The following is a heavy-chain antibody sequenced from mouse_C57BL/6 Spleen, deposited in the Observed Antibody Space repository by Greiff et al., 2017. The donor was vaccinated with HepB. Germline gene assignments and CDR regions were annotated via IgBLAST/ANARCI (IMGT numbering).Heavy chain of an antibody. CDR3: AEITAVVARDSYWYFDV. J-gene: IGHJ1*03. CDR1: GYTFTSYG. V-gene: IGHV1-81*01. Sequence: QVQLQQSGAELARPGASVKLSCKASGYTFTSYGISWVKQRTGQGLEWIGEIYPRSGNTYYNEKFKGKATLTADKSSSTAYMELRSLTSEDSAVYFCAEITAVVARDSYWYFDVWGTGTTVTVSS. CDR2: IYPRSGNT. D-gene: IGHD1-1*01.